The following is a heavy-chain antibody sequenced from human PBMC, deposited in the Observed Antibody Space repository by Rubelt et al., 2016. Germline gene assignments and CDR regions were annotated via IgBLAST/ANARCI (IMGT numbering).Heavy chain of an antibody. CDR2: VNPTGVST. Sequence: WVRQAPGQGLEWMGLVNPTGVSTNYAQKFQGRVTMTRDTSTSTVYMELSSLRSDDTAVYYCASVVPGSYYYFYGMDVWGQGTTVTVSS. V-gene: IGHV1-46*01. D-gene: IGHD1-26*01. J-gene: IGHJ6*02. CDR3: ASVVPGSYYYFYGMDV.